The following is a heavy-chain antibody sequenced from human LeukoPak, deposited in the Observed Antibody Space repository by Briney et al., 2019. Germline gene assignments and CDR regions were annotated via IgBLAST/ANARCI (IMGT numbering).Heavy chain of an antibody. CDR1: GFTFSSYW. D-gene: IGHD3-16*01. CDR2: IKQDGSEK. Sequence: GSLRLSCAASGFTFSSYWMSWVRQAPGKGLEWVANIKQDGSEKYYVDSVKGRFTISRDNAKNSLYLQMNSLRAEDTAVYYCAREGRVWGSYTIDYWGQGTLVTVSS. V-gene: IGHV3-7*01. J-gene: IGHJ4*02. CDR3: AREGRVWGSYTIDY.